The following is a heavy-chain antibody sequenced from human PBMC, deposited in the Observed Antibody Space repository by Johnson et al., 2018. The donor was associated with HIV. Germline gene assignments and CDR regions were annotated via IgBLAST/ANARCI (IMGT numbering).Heavy chain of an antibody. V-gene: IGHV3-20*04. D-gene: IGHD3-16*02. Sequence: MLLVESGGGLVQPGGSLRLSCAASGFTFSSYAMSWVRQAPGKGLEWVSNINWNGGRTDYGDSVKGRFTISRDNAKNTLYLQRNNLRVEDTALYYCARSMFFQVMGELSSSGTSGFDIWGQGTMVTVSS. CDR1: GFTFSSYA. CDR3: ARSMFFQVMGELSSSGTSGFDI. CDR2: INWNGGRT. J-gene: IGHJ3*02.